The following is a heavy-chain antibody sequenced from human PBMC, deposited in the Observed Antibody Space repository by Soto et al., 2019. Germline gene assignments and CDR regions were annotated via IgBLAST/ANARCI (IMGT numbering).Heavy chain of an antibody. CDR2: ISYDGSNK. J-gene: IGHJ6*02. D-gene: IGHD3-3*01. CDR1: GFTFSSYG. CDR3: AKENYDVWSGYPRKYGMDV. V-gene: IGHV3-30*18. Sequence: QVQLVESGGGVVQSGRSLRLSCAASGFTFSSYGMNWVRQAPGKGLEWVAVISYDGSNKYYGDSVKGRFTISRDNSKNTLYLQMNSLRAEDTAVYYCAKENYDVWSGYPRKYGMDVWGQGTTVTVSS.